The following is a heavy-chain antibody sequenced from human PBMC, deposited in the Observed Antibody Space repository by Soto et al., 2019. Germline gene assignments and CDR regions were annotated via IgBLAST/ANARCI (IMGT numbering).Heavy chain of an antibody. D-gene: IGHD2-15*01. CDR3: VGEAVVCDVDYFDS. V-gene: IGHV3-7*01. Sequence: GSLRLSCAASGFTFSSYWMAWVRQAPGKGLEWVANIRQDGGDKYFLESVKGRFTISRDNAKNSLYLQMNSLRVEDTAIYYCVGEAVVCDVDYFDSWGQ. CDR2: IRQDGGDK. CDR1: GFTFSSYW. J-gene: IGHJ4*02.